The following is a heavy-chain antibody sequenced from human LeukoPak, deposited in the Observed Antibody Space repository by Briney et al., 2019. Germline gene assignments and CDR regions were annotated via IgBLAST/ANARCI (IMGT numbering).Heavy chain of an antibody. Sequence: GGSLRLSCVASGFTFSNYWMTWVRQAPGKGLERVANIKQDGSDKYYVDSVKGRFTISRDNAKNSLYLQMNSLRDEDTAVYYCARGQSASYWGQGTLVTVSS. V-gene: IGHV3-7*04. CDR3: ARGQSASY. D-gene: IGHD3-16*01. J-gene: IGHJ4*02. CDR2: IKQDGSDK. CDR1: GFTFSNYW.